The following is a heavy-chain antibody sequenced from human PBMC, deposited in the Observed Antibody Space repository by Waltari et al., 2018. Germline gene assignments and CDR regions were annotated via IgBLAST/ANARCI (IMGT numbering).Heavy chain of an antibody. V-gene: IGHV4-38-2*02. CDR1: GFSISNGYH. CDR3: ARDFTVRYFDWLSQGDLYYFDN. J-gene: IGHJ4*02. Sequence: QVQLQESGPRLVEPSETLSLICTVSGFSISNGYHWGWIRQPPGKRLEWIASIYHSGTSYYNPSLEGRVTVAVDTSKNQFSLNLISVTAADTAVYFCARDFTVRYFDWLSQGDLYYFDNWGQGTLVTVSP. D-gene: IGHD3-9*01. CDR2: IYHSGTS.